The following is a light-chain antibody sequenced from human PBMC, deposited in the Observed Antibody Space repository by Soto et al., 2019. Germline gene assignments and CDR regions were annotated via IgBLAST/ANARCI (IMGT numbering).Light chain of an antibody. V-gene: IGKV3-15*01. CDR3: QQYNHSPLT. Sequence: ILFAQSPGTQSLSSGEGATLAWRASQSVCGDVAWYQQKHGQAPRILTFGASTRDTAVPARFSGRGSATEFTFTNSRLQSEDVSVYYCQQYNHSPLTFGGGTKVDIK. CDR1: QSVCGD. CDR2: GAS. J-gene: IGKJ4*01.